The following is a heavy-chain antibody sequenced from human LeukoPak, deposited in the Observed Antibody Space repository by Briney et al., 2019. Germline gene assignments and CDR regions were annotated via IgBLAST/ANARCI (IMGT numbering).Heavy chain of an antibody. CDR3: AAGVCGGDFDY. CDR2: INSDGSST. V-gene: IGHV3-74*01. CDR1: GSTFSSYW. D-gene: IGHD2-21*01. J-gene: IGHJ4*02. Sequence: PGGSLRLSCAASGSTFSSYWMHWVRQAPGKGLVWVSRINSDGSSTSYADSVRGRFTISRDNAKNTLYLQMNSLRAEDTAVYYCAAGVCGGDFDYWGQGTLVTVSS.